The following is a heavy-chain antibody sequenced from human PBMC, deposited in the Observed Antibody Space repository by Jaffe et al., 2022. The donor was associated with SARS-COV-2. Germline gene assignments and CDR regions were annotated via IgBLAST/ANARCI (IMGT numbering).Heavy chain of an antibody. Sequence: EVQLVESGGGLVKPGGSLRLSCAASGFTFSNAWMSWVRQAPGKGLEWVGRIKSKTDGGTTDYAAPVKGRFTISRDDSKNTLYLQMNSLKTEDTAVYYCTTEWGHDYGGNSLFDYWGQGTLVTVSS. J-gene: IGHJ4*02. D-gene: IGHD4-17*01. CDR2: IKSKTDGGTT. CDR3: TTEWGHDYGGNSLFDY. V-gene: IGHV3-15*01. CDR1: GFTFSNAW.